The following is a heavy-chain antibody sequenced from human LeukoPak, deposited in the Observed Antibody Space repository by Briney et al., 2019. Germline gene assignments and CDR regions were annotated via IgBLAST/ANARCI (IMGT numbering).Heavy chain of an antibody. CDR1: GGSFSGYY. CDR2: INHSGST. V-gene: IGHV4-34*01. Sequence: PSETLSLTCAVYGGSFSGYYWSWIRQPPGKGLEWIGEINHSGSTNYNPSLKSRVTISVDTPKNQFSLKLSSVTAADTAVYYCARSRMGYDSSGYPYFDYWGQGTLVTVSS. D-gene: IGHD3-22*01. CDR3: ARSRMGYDSSGYPYFDY. J-gene: IGHJ4*02.